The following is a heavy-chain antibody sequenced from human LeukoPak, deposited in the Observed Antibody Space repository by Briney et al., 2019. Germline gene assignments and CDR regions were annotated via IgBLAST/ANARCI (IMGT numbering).Heavy chain of an antibody. V-gene: IGHV1-69*04. CDR2: IIPILGIA. CDR3: ARASTRAPSYSSSWYWFDP. J-gene: IGHJ5*02. CDR1: GGTFSSYA. Sequence: GASVKVSCKASGGTFSSYAISWVRQAPGQGLEWMGRIIPILGIANYAQKFQGRVTITADTSTSTAYMELRGLRSDDTAVYYCARASTRAPSYSSSWYWFDPWGQGTLVTVSS. D-gene: IGHD6-13*01.